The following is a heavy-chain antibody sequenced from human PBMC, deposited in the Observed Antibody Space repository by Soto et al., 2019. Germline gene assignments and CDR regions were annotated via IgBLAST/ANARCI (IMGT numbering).Heavy chain of an antibody. D-gene: IGHD5-18*01. CDR2: INVYNGNT. J-gene: IGHJ4*02. CDR3: ARLPVDSYGYDY. V-gene: IGHV1-18*01. Sequence: ASVKVSCKASGYTFTNYGISWVRQAPGQGLEWMGWINVYNGNTKYAQKLQGRVTMTTDTSTSTAYMELRSLRSDDTAVYYCARLPVDSYGYDYWGQGTLVTVSS. CDR1: GYTFTNYG.